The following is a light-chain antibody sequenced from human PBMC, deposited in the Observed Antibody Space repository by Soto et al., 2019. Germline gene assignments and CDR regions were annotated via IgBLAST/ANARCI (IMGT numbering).Light chain of an antibody. Sequence: DIQMTQSPSSLSASVGDRVTITCRASQNIRSYLNWYQQKQGKAPQLLIYATSSLQTGVPSRFSASGSGTDFSLVISDRQAEDSATYYCQQGYSSRWTSGRGTKVEI. J-gene: IGKJ1*01. V-gene: IGKV1-39*01. CDR1: QNIRSY. CDR2: ATS. CDR3: QQGYSSRWT.